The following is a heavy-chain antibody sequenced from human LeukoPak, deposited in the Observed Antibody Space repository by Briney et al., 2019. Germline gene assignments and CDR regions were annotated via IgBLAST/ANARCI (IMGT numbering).Heavy chain of an antibody. D-gene: IGHD5-24*01. CDR2: IRSKAYGGTT. CDR1: GFTFGDYT. CDR3: TRDQGRRDGWYYYNYMDV. V-gene: IGHV3-49*04. Sequence: SLRLSCTASGFTFGDYTMSWVRQAPGKGLEWLGFIRSKAYGGTTEYAASVKGKFTISRDDSKSSVYLQMNSLKTADTSVYYCTRDQGRRDGWYYYNYMDVWGKGTTVTVSS. J-gene: IGHJ6*03.